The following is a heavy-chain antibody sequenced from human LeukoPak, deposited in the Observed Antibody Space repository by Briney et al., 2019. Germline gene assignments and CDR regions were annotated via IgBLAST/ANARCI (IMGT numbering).Heavy chain of an antibody. Sequence: GGSLRLSCAASGFTFSSYGMHWVRQAPGKGLEWVAVISNDGSNKYYADSVKGRFTISRDNSKNTLYLQMNSLRAEDTAVYYCARDAMITFGGVIVYYYYYGMDVWGQGTTVTVSS. D-gene: IGHD3-16*02. V-gene: IGHV3-30*03. CDR2: ISNDGSNK. CDR3: ARDAMITFGGVIVYYYYYGMDV. J-gene: IGHJ6*02. CDR1: GFTFSSYG.